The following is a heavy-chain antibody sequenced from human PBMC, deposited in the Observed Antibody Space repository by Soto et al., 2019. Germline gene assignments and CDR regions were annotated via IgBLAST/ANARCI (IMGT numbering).Heavy chain of an antibody. J-gene: IGHJ5*02. CDR2: INHSGST. CDR3: ASGYYDFWSGYPNWFDP. V-gene: IGHV4-34*01. D-gene: IGHD3-3*01. CDR1: GGSFSGYY. Sequence: SETLSLTCAVYGGSFSGYYWSWIRQPPGKGLEWIGEINHSGSTNYNPSLKSRVTISVDTSKNQFSLKLSSVTAADTAVYYCASGYYDFWSGYPNWFDPGGQGTLVTVSS.